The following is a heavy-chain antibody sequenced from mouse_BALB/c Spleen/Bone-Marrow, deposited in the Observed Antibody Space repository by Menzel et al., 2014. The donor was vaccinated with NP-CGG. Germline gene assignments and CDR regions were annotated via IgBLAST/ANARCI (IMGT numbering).Heavy chain of an antibody. J-gene: IGHJ4*01. Sequence: VKLVESGPGQVAPSQSLSITCTVSGFSLSRYSVHWVRQPPGKGLEWLGVIWGGGSTDYNLGLKSRLSISKDNSKSQVFLKMNSLQTDDTAMYYCTRFITTGAMDYWGQGTSVPVSS. CDR2: IWGGGST. CDR3: TRFITTGAMDY. D-gene: IGHD1-1*01. V-gene: IGHV2-6-4*01. CDR1: GFSLSRYS.